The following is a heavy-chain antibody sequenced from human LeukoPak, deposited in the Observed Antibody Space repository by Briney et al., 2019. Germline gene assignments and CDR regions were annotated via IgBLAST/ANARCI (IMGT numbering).Heavy chain of an antibody. V-gene: IGHV3-74*01. J-gene: IGHJ4*02. CDR3: ARAGRYYDHFDY. D-gene: IGHD3-22*01. Sequence: EGSLRLSRAASGFTFSSYWMHWVRQAPGKGLVWVSRINSDGSSTSYADSVKGRFTISRDNAKNTLYLQMNSLRAEDTAVYYCARAGRYYDHFDYWGQGTLVTVSS. CDR2: INSDGSST. CDR1: GFTFSSYW.